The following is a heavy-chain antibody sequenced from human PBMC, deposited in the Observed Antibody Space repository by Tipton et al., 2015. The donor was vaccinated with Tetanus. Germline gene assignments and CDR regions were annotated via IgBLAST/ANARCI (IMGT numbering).Heavy chain of an antibody. J-gene: IGHJ6*02. CDR2: MNPNSGNT. CDR1: GYTFTSYD. D-gene: IGHD1-26*01. CDR3: ARGLELRPFFYYYYGRDV. Sequence: QSGAEVRKPGASVKVSCKASGYTFTSYDINWVRQATGQGLEWMGWMNPNSGNTGYAQKFQGRVTMTRNTSISTAYMELSSLRSEDTAVYYCARGLELRPFFYYYYGRDVWGQGTTVTVSS. V-gene: IGHV1-8*01.